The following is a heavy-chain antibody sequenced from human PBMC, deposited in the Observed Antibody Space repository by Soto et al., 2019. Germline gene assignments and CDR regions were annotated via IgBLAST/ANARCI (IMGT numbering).Heavy chain of an antibody. D-gene: IGHD3-10*01. V-gene: IGHV1-69*01. CDR3: ARGPFRRSAMDV. CDR1: GDNFKKTV. J-gene: IGHJ6*03. Sequence: QVQRMQSGAEIKKPGSSGKGSCKTSGDNFKKTVFTWVRQAPGQGLEWMGGTIPALGKTHYIEKCQDRVTIIMDDATRTVYMEVRDLTSEDTAIDYCARGPFRRSAMDVWGKGTTVTVTS. CDR2: TIPALGKT.